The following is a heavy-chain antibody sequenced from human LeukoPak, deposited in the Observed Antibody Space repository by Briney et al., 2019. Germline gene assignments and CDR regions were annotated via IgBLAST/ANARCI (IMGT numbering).Heavy chain of an antibody. Sequence: KPSETLSLTCTVSGGSISSYYWSWIRQPAGKGLEWIGRIYTSGSTNYNPSLKSRVTISVDTSKNQFSLKLSSVTAADTAVYYCARHDPSGVVYMDVWGKGTTVTVSS. CDR3: ARHDPSGVVYMDV. D-gene: IGHD2-15*01. J-gene: IGHJ6*03. V-gene: IGHV4-4*07. CDR2: IYTSGST. CDR1: GGSISSYY.